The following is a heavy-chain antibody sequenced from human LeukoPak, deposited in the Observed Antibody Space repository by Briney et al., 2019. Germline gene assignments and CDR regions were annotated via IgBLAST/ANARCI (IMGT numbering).Heavy chain of an antibody. CDR2: IHLSGNS. J-gene: IGHJ5*02. D-gene: IGHD7-27*01. CDR3: TRGHWGLQS. V-gene: IGHV4-59*02. CDR1: GASVTDYY. Sequence: SETLSLTCTVSGASVTDYYWSWIRQSPGKGLEWISYIHLSGNSDYNPSLRSRVTTSLDTSKNQFSLNLISVTAADTAVYYCTRGHWGLQSWSQGTLVTVSS.